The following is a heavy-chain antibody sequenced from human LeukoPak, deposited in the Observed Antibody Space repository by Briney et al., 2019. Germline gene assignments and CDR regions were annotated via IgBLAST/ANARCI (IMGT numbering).Heavy chain of an antibody. D-gene: IGHD6-13*01. J-gene: IGHJ4*02. CDR1: GFTFSSYG. Sequence: GGSLRLSCAASGFTFSSYGMHWVRQAPGKGLEWVAFIRYDGSNKYYAGSVKGRFTISRDNSKNTLYLQMNSLRAEDTAVYYCAKDRGSWYYYFDYWGQGTLVTVSS. V-gene: IGHV3-30*02. CDR3: AKDRGSWYYYFDY. CDR2: IRYDGSNK.